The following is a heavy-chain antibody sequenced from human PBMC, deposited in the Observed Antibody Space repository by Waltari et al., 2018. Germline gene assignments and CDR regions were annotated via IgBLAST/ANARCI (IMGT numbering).Heavy chain of an antibody. CDR3: ARDKGSGWYWKVAFDI. V-gene: IGHV4-61*02. CDR2: VYTSGGT. CDR1: GGSISSGSYY. D-gene: IGHD6-19*01. Sequence: QVQLQESGPGLVKPSQTLSLTCTVSGGSISSGSYYWSWIRQPAGKGLEWIGRVYTSGGTNYNRSLKSRVTISVDTSKNQFALKLSCVTAADTAVYYCARDKGSGWYWKVAFDIWGQGTMVTVSS. J-gene: IGHJ3*02.